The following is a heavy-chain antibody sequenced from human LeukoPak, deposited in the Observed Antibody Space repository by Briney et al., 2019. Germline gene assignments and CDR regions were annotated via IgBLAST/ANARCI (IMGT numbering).Heavy chain of an antibody. D-gene: IGHD3-3*02. V-gene: IGHV3-15*01. J-gene: IGHJ6*04. Sequence: GGSLRLSCVSSGFTIGTAWMSWVRQAPGKGLEWLGHIKSEGEGATTDYASPAKGRFAISRDDSKNMIYLQMSSLKIDDTAIYYCIAHFPYFYGFDVWGKGTTVTVSS. CDR1: GFTIGTAW. CDR2: IKSEGEGATT. CDR3: IAHFPYFYGFDV.